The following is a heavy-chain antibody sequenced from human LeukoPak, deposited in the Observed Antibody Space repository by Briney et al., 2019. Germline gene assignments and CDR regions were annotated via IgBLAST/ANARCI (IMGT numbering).Heavy chain of an antibody. CDR1: GGSITSTISSYY. V-gene: IGHV4-39*01. CDR3: ARRNGQYYFDY. J-gene: IGHJ4*02. CDR2: IFYSGAT. D-gene: IGHD4-17*01. Sequence: SESLSLTCTVSGGSITSTISSYYWGGIRQAPGKGLEWIGSIFYSGATHYTPSPKTQVTISVHTSKNQSSLKLTSGTAADTPVYYCARRNGQYYFDYWGQGTLVTVSS.